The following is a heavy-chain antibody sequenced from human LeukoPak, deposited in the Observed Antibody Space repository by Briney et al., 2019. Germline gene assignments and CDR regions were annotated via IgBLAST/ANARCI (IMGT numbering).Heavy chain of an antibody. CDR1: GYTFTSYA. CDR3: ARGLRDRSPFDY. V-gene: IGHV1-3*01. Sequence: GASVKVSCKASGYTFTSYAMHWVRPAPEQRLEWMGWINVGNGNRKYSQKFQGRVTITRDTSASTAYMELSNLRSEDTAVYYCARGLRDRSPFDYWGQGTLVTVSS. J-gene: IGHJ4*02. D-gene: IGHD3-10*01. CDR2: INVGNGNR.